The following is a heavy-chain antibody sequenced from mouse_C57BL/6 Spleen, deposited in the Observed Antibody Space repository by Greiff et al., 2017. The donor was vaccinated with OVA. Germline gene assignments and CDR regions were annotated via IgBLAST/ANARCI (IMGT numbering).Heavy chain of an antibody. D-gene: IGHD1-1*01. CDR1: GYTFTSYW. CDR2: IHPNSGST. Sequence: QVQLQQPGAELVKPGASVKLSCKASGYTFTSYWMHWVKQRPGQGLEWIGMIHPNSGSTNYNEKFKSKATLTVDKTSSTAYMRLSRLASEDSEVYYWARDGRYFDYWGQGTTRTVSS. V-gene: IGHV1-64*01. J-gene: IGHJ2*01. CDR3: ARDGRYFDY.